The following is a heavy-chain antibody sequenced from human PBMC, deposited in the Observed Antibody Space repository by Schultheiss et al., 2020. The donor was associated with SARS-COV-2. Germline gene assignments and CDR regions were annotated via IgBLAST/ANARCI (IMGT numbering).Heavy chain of an antibody. CDR3: ARDRYDFWSGYVSYWYFDL. CDR2: IIPIFVTA. CDR1: GGTFSSYA. V-gene: IGHV1-69*13. J-gene: IGHJ2*01. D-gene: IGHD3-3*01. Sequence: SVKVSCKASGGTFSSYAISWVRQAPGQGLEWMGGIIPIFVTANYAQKFQGRVTITADESTSTDYMELSSLRSEDTAVYYCARDRYDFWSGYVSYWYFDLWSRGTLVTVSS.